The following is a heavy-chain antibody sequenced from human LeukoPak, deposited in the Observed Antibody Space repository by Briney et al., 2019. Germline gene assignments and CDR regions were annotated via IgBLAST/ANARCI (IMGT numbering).Heavy chain of an antibody. Sequence: GGSLRLSCAASGFTVSVYYMSWVRQAPGKGLEWVSVIYSGGDTYYADSVKGRFTISRDNSKNTLFLQMNSLRAEDTAVYYCARTPRPIRVPAAIEVQLHWDYWGQGTLVTVSS. D-gene: IGHD2-2*02. V-gene: IGHV3-53*01. J-gene: IGHJ4*02. CDR3: ARTPRPIRVPAAIEVQLHWDY. CDR1: GFTVSVYY. CDR2: IYSGGDT.